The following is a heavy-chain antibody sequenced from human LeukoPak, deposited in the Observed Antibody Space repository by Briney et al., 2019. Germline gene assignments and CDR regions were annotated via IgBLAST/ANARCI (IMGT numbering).Heavy chain of an antibody. CDR3: VRGRTDYYYYMDV. J-gene: IGHJ6*03. CDR2: ISESGST. V-gene: IGHV4-34*01. CDR1: GEPFRGFY. Sequence: SETLSLTCGVSGEPFRGFYWSWIRQPPGKGLEWIGDISESGSTNYNPSLKSRVTISVDPSKNKFSLKLISMTAADTAVYFCVRGRTDYYYYMDVWGKGTTVTVSS.